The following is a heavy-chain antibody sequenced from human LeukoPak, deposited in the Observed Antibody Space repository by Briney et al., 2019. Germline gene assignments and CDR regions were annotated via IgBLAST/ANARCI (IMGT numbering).Heavy chain of an antibody. J-gene: IGHJ3*02. CDR3: ARDCSSTSCYAGDVDAFDT. V-gene: IGHV1-8*01. Sequence: ASVKVSCKASGYTFTSYDINWVRQATGQGLEWMGWMNPNSGNTGYAQKFQGRVTMTRNTSTSTAYMELSSLRSEDTAVYYCARDCSSTSCYAGDVDAFDTWGQGTMVTVSS. CDR1: GYTFTSYD. CDR2: MNPNSGNT. D-gene: IGHD2-2*01.